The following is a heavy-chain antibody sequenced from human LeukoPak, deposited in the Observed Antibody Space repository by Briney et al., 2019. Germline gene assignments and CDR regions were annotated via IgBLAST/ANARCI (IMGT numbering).Heavy chain of an antibody. CDR1: GFTFNTYA. V-gene: IGHV3-30-3*01. CDR3: ARDENWGSTHY. J-gene: IGHJ4*02. D-gene: IGHD7-27*01. Sequence: GGSLRLSCAASGFTFNTYAMHWVRQAPGKGLEWVAVLAYDGDNRFYADSVRGRFTISRDNSKNTLYLQMNSLRAEDTAVYYCARDENWGSTHYWGQGTLVTVSS. CDR2: LAYDGDNR.